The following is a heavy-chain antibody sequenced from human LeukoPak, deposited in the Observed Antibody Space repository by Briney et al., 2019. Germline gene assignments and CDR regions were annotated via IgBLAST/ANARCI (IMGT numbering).Heavy chain of an antibody. CDR3: ARDEMATTLYYFDY. CDR1: GYIYTSYG. Sequence: ASVKVSCKASGYIYTSYGISWVRQAPGQGLEWMGWISAYSGNANYAQKLQGRVTMTTDTSTSTAYMELRSLRSDDTAVYYCARDEMATTLYYFDYWGQGTLVTVSS. D-gene: IGHD5-24*01. V-gene: IGHV1-18*01. J-gene: IGHJ4*02. CDR2: ISAYSGNA.